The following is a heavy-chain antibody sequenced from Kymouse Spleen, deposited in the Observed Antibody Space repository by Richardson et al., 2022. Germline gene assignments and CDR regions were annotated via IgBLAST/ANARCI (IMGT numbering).Heavy chain of an antibody. CDR2: ISSSSSYI. Sequence: EVQLVESGGGLVKPGGSLRLSCAASGFTFSSYSMNWVRQAPGKGLEWVSSISSSSSYIYYADSVKGRFTISRDNAKNSLYLQMNSLRAEDTAVYYCARGDIVGARWGYWGQGTLVTVSS. CDR3: ARGDIVGARWGY. D-gene: IGHD1-26*01. J-gene: IGHJ4*02. V-gene: IGHV3-21*03. CDR1: GFTFSSYS.